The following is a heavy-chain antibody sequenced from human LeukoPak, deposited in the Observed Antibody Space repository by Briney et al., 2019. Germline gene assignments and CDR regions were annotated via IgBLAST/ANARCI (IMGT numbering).Heavy chain of an antibody. J-gene: IGHJ6*02. CDR3: ARRFLEWLPIYYYGMDV. D-gene: IGHD3-3*01. V-gene: IGHV1-69*04. Sequence: GASVKVSCKASGGTFSSYAISWVRQAPGQGLEWMGRIIPILGIANYAQKFQGRVTITADKSTSTAYMELSSLRSEDTAVYYCARRFLEWLPIYYYGMDVWGQGTTVTVSS. CDR1: GGTFSSYA. CDR2: IIPILGIA.